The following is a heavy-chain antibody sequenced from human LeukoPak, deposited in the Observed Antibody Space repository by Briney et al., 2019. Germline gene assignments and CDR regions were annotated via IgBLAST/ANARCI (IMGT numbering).Heavy chain of an antibody. V-gene: IGHV4-39*07. J-gene: IGHJ6*03. Sequence: PSETLSLTCTVSGGSISSSSYCWGWIRQPPEKGLEWIGSIYYSGSTNYNPSLKSRVTISVDTSKNQFSLKLSSVTAADTAVYYCARGRTRSGYRYYYMDVWGKGTTVTVSS. CDR1: GGSISSSSYC. CDR3: ARGRTRSGYRYYYMDV. D-gene: IGHD3-22*01. CDR2: IYYSGST.